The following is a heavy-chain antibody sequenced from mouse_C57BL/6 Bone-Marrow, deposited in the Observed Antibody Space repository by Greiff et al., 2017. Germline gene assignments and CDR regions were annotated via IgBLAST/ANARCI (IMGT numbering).Heavy chain of an antibody. CDR1: GYSFTDYN. D-gene: IGHD1-1*01. CDR3: ASDITTVVATDAMDY. V-gene: IGHV1-39*01. Sequence: EVQLKESGPELVKPGASVKISCKASGYSFTDYNMNWVKQSNGKSLEWIGVINPNYGTTIYNQKFKGKATLTVDQSSSTAYMQLNRLTSEDSAVYYCASDITTVVATDAMDYWGQGTSVTVSS. J-gene: IGHJ4*01. CDR2: INPNYGTT.